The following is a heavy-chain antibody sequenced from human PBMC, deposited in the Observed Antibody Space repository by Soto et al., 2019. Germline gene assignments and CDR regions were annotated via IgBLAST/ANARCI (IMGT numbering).Heavy chain of an antibody. CDR1: GFTFSGSA. Sequence: EVQLVESGGGLVQPGGSLKLSCAASGFTFSGSAMHWVRQASGKGLEWVGRIRSKANSYATAYAASVKGRFTISRDDSKNTAYLQMNSLKTEDTAVYYCTRHPDYGGNYSDYWGQGTLVTVSS. D-gene: IGHD4-17*01. V-gene: IGHV3-73*02. CDR3: TRHPDYGGNYSDY. J-gene: IGHJ4*02. CDR2: IRSKANSYAT.